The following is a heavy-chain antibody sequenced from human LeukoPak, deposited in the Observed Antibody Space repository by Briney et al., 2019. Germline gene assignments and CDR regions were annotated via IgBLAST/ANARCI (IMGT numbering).Heavy chain of an antibody. Sequence: VASVKVSCKASGGTFSSYAISWVRQAPGQGLEWMGGIIPIFGTANYAQKFQGRVTITTDESTSTAYMELSSLRSEDTAVYYCASTNYYSRDFDYWGQGTLVTVSS. J-gene: IGHJ4*02. CDR3: ASTNYYSRDFDY. CDR2: IIPIFGTA. D-gene: IGHD3-22*01. V-gene: IGHV1-69*05. CDR1: GGTFSSYA.